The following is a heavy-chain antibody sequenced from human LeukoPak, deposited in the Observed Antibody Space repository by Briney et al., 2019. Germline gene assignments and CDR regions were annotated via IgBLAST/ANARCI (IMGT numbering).Heavy chain of an antibody. J-gene: IGHJ5*02. CDR3: ARVVPAGGWFDP. Sequence: SETLSLTCTVSGGSISSYYWSWIRQPPGKGLEWIGYIYYGGSTNYNPSLKSRVTISVDTSKNQFSLKLSSVTAADTAVYYCARVVPAGGWFDPWGQGTLVTVSS. V-gene: IGHV4-59*01. CDR2: IYYGGST. CDR1: GGSISSYY. D-gene: IGHD2-2*01.